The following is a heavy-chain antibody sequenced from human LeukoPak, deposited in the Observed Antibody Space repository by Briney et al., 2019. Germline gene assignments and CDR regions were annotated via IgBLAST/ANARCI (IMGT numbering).Heavy chain of an antibody. CDR2: IWYDGSNK. CDR1: GFTFSSYG. J-gene: IGHJ4*02. V-gene: IGHV3-33*01. D-gene: IGHD2-15*01. Sequence: PGGSLRLSCAASGFTFSSYGMHWVRQAPGKGLEWVAVIWYDGSNKYYADSVKGRFTISRDKSKNTLYLQMNSLRAEDTAVYYCATYCSGGSCLSFFDYWGQGTLVTVSS. CDR3: ATYCSGGSCLSFFDY.